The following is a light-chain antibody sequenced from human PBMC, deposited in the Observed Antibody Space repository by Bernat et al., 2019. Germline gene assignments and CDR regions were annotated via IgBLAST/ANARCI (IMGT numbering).Light chain of an antibody. CDR2: DAS. CDR3: HQRTNWDT. V-gene: IGKV3-11*01. Sequence: EIVLTQSPATLSLSPGERATLSCRASQSVSFHLAWYQQKPGQAPRLLIYDASNRATGIPARFSGSGSGTDFTLTINSLEPEDFAVYYCHQRTNWDTFGQGTRLEIK. CDR1: QSVSFH. J-gene: IGKJ2*01.